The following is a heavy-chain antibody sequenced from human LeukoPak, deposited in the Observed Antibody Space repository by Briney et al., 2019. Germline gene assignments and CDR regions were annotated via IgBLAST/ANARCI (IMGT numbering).Heavy chain of an antibody. Sequence: GGSLRLSCAASGFTFSSHWVHWVRQAPGGGLVWVSTINSAGSITPYADSVKGRFTISRDNSKNTLYLQMNSLRAEDTAVYYCAEDIVVVPAPAEIFDYWGQGTLVTVSS. J-gene: IGHJ4*02. CDR1: GFTFSSHW. D-gene: IGHD2-2*01. CDR3: AEDIVVVPAPAEIFDY. CDR2: INSAGSIT. V-gene: IGHV3-74*01.